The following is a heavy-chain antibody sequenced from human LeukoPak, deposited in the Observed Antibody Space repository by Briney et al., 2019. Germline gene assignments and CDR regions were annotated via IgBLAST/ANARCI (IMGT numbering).Heavy chain of an antibody. V-gene: IGHV1-46*01. Sequence: GASVKVSCKASGYSFTSYYMHWVRQAPGQGLEWMGIINPSGGSTSYAQKFQGRVTMTRDMSTSTVYMELSSLRSEDTAVYYCARGAPLVEMATIYFYYWGQGTLVTVSS. J-gene: IGHJ4*02. CDR2: INPSGGST. CDR3: ARGAPLVEMATIYFYY. CDR1: GYSFTSYY. D-gene: IGHD5-24*01.